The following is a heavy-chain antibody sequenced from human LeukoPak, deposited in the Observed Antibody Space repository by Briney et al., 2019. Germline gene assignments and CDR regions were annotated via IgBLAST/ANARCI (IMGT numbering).Heavy chain of an antibody. CDR2: IYSGGST. V-gene: IGHV3-66*04. CDR1: GFTFSHYV. CDR3: ARLYGGYVLR. Sequence: GGSLRLSCAASGFTFSHYVMSWVRQAPGKGLEWVSVIYSGGSTYYADSVKGRFTISRDNSKNTLYLQMNSLRAEDTAVYYCARLYGGYVLRWGQGTLVTVSS. J-gene: IGHJ4*02. D-gene: IGHD5-12*01.